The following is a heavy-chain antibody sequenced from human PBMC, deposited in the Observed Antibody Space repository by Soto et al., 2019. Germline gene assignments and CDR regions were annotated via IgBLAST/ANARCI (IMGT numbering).Heavy chain of an antibody. V-gene: IGHV3-33*01. J-gene: IGHJ6*02. D-gene: IGHD2-2*01. CDR2: MSYDGSNE. CDR3: VRVRRYCTSTSCYRHNYGMDV. CDR1: RFTFSSYG. Sequence: GGSLRLSCAASRFTFSSYGMHWVRQAPGKGLEWVAVMSYDGSNEYYADSVKGRFTISRDNSKNTLYLQMNSLRAEDTAIYYCVRVRRYCTSTSCYRHNYGMDVWGQGTTVTVSS.